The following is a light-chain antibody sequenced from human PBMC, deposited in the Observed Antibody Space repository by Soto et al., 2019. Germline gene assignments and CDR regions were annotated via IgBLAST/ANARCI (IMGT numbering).Light chain of an antibody. CDR3: QKYNSALIT. J-gene: IGKJ5*01. CDR2: AAS. Sequence: DIQMTQSPSSLSASVGDRVTITYRASQGISNYLAWYQQKPGKVPKLLIYAASTLQSGVPSRFSGSGSGTDFTLTISSLQPEDVATYYCQKYNSALITFGQGTRLEIK. V-gene: IGKV1-27*01. CDR1: QGISNY.